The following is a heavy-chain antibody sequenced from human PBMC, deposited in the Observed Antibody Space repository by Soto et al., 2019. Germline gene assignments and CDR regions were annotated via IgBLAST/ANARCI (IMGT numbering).Heavy chain of an antibody. CDR1: GYTFPYSY. J-gene: IGHJ3*02. CDR2: LTTFNGNT. CDR3: ASPLPADDAFDI. Sequence: QMQLVQSGAEVKKTGSSVKVSCKASGYTFPYSYLHLVRQAPGQALEWMGWLTTFNGNTNYAQKFQDRVTITRDRSMSTAYMELSSLRSEDTAMYYCASPLPADDAFDIWGQGTMVTVSS. V-gene: IGHV1-45*02.